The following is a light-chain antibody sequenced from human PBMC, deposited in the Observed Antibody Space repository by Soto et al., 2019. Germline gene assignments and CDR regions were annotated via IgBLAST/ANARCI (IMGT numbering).Light chain of an antibody. Sequence: QLVLTQPPSVSGAPGQTVTISCTGSSSNIGAGYGVNWYQQLSGTAPKLLIYDNTNRPSGVPDRFSGSRSGSSASLAITGLQPEDEAEYHCQSYDSTLSLVFGGGTKLTVL. CDR1: SSNIGAGYG. V-gene: IGLV1-40*01. CDR3: QSYDSTLSLV. CDR2: DNT. J-gene: IGLJ2*01.